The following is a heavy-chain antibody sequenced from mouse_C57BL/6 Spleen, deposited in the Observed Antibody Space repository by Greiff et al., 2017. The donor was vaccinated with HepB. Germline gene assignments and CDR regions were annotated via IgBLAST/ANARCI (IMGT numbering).Heavy chain of an antibody. V-gene: IGHV3-6*01. J-gene: IGHJ4*01. Sequence: DVKLQESGPGLVKPSQSLSLTCSVTGYSITSGYYWNWIRQFPGNKLEWMGYISYDGSNNYNPSLKNRISITRDTSKNQFFLKLNSVTTEDTATYYCARDRAYSSMDYWGQGTSVTVSS. CDR2: ISYDGSN. D-gene: IGHD2-10*01. CDR1: GYSITSGYY. CDR3: ARDRAYSSMDY.